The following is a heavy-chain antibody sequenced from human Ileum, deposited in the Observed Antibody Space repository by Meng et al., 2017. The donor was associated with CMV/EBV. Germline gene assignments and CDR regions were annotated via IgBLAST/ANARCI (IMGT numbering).Heavy chain of an antibody. Sequence: QVQLQESGPGLWSPSETLSPTCTVSGGSVNNYYGSWIRQSAGKGLEWIGRFYSSDTYNYHPSLDSRVTMSLDTSKNQFSLNLRSVTAADTATYYCARGPGASTREGFDYWGLGTLVTVFS. V-gene: IGHV4-4*07. D-gene: IGHD1-26*01. CDR2: FYSSDTY. CDR1: GGSVNNYY. CDR3: ARGPGASTREGFDY. J-gene: IGHJ4*02.